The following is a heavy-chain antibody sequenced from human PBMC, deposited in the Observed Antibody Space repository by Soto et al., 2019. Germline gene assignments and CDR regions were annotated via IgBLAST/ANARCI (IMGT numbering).Heavy chain of an antibody. V-gene: IGHV4-39*01. D-gene: IGHD3-10*01. CDR2: IFFNGGA. Sequence: PSETLSLTCTVSGGSLSSADYYWAWIRQPPGKVLEWIGSIFFNGGALYSPSLESRVTISVDTSKKKLSLRLTSVTAADTAVYYCARQESSYCGPGWFETCGQGAMGTVSS. CDR3: ARQESSYCGPGWFET. CDR1: GGSLSSADYY. J-gene: IGHJ5*02.